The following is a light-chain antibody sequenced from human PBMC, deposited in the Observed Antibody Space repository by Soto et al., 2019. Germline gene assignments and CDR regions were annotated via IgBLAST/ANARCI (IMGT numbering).Light chain of an antibody. CDR2: WAS. Sequence: DIVMTQSPDSLAVSLGERATINCKSSQSVLYSSNNKNYLAWYQQKPGQPPKLLIYWASTRESGGPDRFSGSGSGTDFTLTITSLQAEDVAVDYCQQYYSIPWTFGQGTKVEIK. CDR1: QSVLYSSNNKNY. V-gene: IGKV4-1*01. J-gene: IGKJ1*01. CDR3: QQYYSIPWT.